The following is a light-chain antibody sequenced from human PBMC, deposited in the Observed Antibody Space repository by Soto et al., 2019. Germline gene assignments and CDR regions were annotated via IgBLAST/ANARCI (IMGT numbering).Light chain of an antibody. CDR1: QSVSSSY. J-gene: IGKJ5*01. CDR2: GAS. V-gene: IGKV3-20*01. CDR3: QQYGSSPPIT. Sequence: EILLTQSPGTLSLSPGERATLSCRASQSVSSSYLAWYQQKPGQAPRLLTYGASSSATGIPDRFSGSGSGTDFTLTISRLEPEDFAVYYCQQYGSSPPITFGQGTRLEIK.